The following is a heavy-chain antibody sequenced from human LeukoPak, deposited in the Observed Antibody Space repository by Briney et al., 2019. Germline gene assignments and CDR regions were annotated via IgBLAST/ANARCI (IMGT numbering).Heavy chain of an antibody. J-gene: IGHJ4*02. V-gene: IGHV4-31*03. Sequence: PSETLSLTCTVSGGSISSGGYYWRWIRQHPGKGLEWIGHIYYSGSAYYNPSLKSRVTISVDTSENQFSLKLSSVTAADTAVYYCARVNYGSATKEDYWGQGTLVTVSS. CDR2: IYYSGSA. CDR3: ARVNYGSATKEDY. D-gene: IGHD3-10*01. CDR1: GGSISSGGYY.